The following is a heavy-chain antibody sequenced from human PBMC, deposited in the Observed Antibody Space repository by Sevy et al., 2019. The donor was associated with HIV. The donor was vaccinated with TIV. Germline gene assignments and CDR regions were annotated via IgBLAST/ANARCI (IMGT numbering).Heavy chain of an antibody. CDR3: AREGCSKPHDY. CDR1: GFNFNIYS. J-gene: IGHJ4*02. D-gene: IGHD3-10*02. Sequence: GGSLRLSCVASGFNFNIYSFSWVRQTPGKGRVWVSTLSFGCGKINYADSVQGRFTISRDDSKNTLYLEMNSLRVEDTAIYYCAREGCSKPHDYWGQGTLVTVSS. V-gene: IGHV3-23*01. CDR2: LSFGCGKI.